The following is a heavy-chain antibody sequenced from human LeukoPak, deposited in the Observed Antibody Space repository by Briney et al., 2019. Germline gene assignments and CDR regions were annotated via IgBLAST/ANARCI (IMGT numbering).Heavy chain of an antibody. Sequence: VASVKVSCETSGGTFTSYAITWVRQAPGQGLEWMGWINPNSGGTNYAQKFQGRVTMTRDTSISTAYMELSRLRFDDTAVYYCATLLADKPHGDYWGQGTLVTVSS. V-gene: IGHV1-2*02. CDR1: GGTFTSYA. D-gene: IGHD1-26*01. J-gene: IGHJ4*02. CDR2: INPNSGGT. CDR3: ATLLADKPHGDY.